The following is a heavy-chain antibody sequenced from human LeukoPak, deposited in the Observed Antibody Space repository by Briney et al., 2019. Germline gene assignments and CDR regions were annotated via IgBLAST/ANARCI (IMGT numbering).Heavy chain of an antibody. Sequence: SETLSLTCTVSGGSISSSSYYWGWIRQPPGKGLEWIGSIYYNGSTYYNPSLKSRVTISVDTSKNQFSLKLSSVTAADTAVYYCARQAAAGTYYYYYMDVWGKGTTVTVSS. CDR2: IYYNGST. V-gene: IGHV4-39*01. CDR3: ARQAAAGTYYYYYMDV. CDR1: GGSISSSSYY. J-gene: IGHJ6*03. D-gene: IGHD6-13*01.